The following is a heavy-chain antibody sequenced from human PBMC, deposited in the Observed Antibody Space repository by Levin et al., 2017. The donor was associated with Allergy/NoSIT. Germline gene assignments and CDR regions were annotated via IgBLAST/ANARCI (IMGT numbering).Heavy chain of an antibody. J-gene: IGHJ5*02. V-gene: IGHV4-39*02. CDR1: GGSISSSNFY. Sequence: SETLSLTCTVSGGSISSSNFYWGWIRQPPGKGLEWIGSIYYSGTTYYNPSLKSRVTIFVDTSKNQFSLKLSSVAAADTAVYYCAREPSSLSRRFNWFDPWGQGTLVTVSS. CDR3: AREPSSLSRRFNWFDP. D-gene: IGHD6-6*01. CDR2: IYYSGTT.